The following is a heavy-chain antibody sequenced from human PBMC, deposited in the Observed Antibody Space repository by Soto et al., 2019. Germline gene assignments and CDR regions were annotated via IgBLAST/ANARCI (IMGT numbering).Heavy chain of an antibody. Sequence: SETLSLTCTVSDGSISGSSYYWGWIRQPPGKGLECIGSVHYSGSTDYNPSLKSRVTISVDTSKNQFSLKLTSVTAADTAVYFCASFSGATYGDYGGGINYWGQGTLVTVSS. V-gene: IGHV4-39*01. D-gene: IGHD4-17*01. CDR3: ASFSGATYGDYGGGINY. CDR2: VHYSGST. CDR1: DGSISGSSYY. J-gene: IGHJ4*02.